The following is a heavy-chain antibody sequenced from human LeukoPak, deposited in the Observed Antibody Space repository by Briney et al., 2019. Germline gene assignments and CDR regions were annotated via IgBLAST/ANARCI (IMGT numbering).Heavy chain of an antibody. CDR2: TSYDGTSE. D-gene: IGHD1-26*01. CDR3: ARAKGLAGSYLDNWFDP. CDR1: GFSFRRYD. J-gene: IGHJ5*02. Sequence: GGSLRLSCAASGFSFRRYDMHWVRQAPGKGLEWVAATSYDGTSELYADFVKGRFSISRDNSRNTLSLQTDTLRPEDTAIYYCARAKGLAGSYLDNWFDPWGQGTRVIVSS. V-gene: IGHV3-30*04.